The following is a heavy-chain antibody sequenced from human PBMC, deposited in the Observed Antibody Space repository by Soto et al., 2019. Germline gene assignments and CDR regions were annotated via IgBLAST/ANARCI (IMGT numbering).Heavy chain of an antibody. CDR1: GFSLSTSGVG. CDR2: IYWDDDK. V-gene: IGHV2-5*02. D-gene: IGHD4-17*01. J-gene: IGHJ4*02. CDR3: AHTGGDYSFSDY. Sequence: QITLKESGPTLVNPTQTLTLTCTFSGFSLSTSGVGVGWIRQPPGKALEWLALIYWDDDKRYSPSLKSRLTITKHTSKNQVLLTMTNMDPVDTATYYCAHTGGDYSFSDYWGQGTLVTVSS.